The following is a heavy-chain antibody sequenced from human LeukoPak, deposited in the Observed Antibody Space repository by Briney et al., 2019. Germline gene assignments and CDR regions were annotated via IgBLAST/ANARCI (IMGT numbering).Heavy chain of an antibody. D-gene: IGHD3-22*01. Sequence: GSLRLSCAASGFTFSDYNMRWIRQAPGKGLEWVSSISRSGSTKYYADSVKGRFTISRDNAKNTVYLQMNSLRPDDTAIYFCARQEARNYYYEGLDYWGQGNLVTVSS. CDR2: ISRSGSTK. CDR1: GFTFSDYN. J-gene: IGHJ4*02. V-gene: IGHV3-11*04. CDR3: ARQEARNYYYEGLDY.